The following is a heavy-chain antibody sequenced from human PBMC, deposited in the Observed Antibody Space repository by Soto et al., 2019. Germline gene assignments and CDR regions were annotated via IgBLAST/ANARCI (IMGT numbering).Heavy chain of an antibody. V-gene: IGHV4-59*01. CDR3: ARSYYLTSGKPYYFDY. Sequence: SETLSLTCAVSGGSITTYYWSWIRQPPGKGLEWIGYIQYSGNTNYNPSLKSRVTISVDTSKNQFALGLSSVAAADTALYYCARSYYLTSGKPYYFDYWGQGTLVTVSS. J-gene: IGHJ4*02. D-gene: IGHD3-10*01. CDR2: IQYSGNT. CDR1: GGSITTYY.